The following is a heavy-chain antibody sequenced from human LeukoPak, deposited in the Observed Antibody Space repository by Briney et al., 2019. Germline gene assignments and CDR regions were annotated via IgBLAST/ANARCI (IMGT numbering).Heavy chain of an antibody. CDR1: GGSITSYY. CDR3: ARDRLATAGNYYYYGLDV. J-gene: IGHJ6*02. D-gene: IGHD6-13*01. Sequence: PSETLSLTCTVSGGSITSYYWNWIRQPPGKGLEWIGYIYYSVRTNYNPSLKSRVTMSVDTSKNQLSLKLSSVTTADTAVYYCARDRLATAGNYYYYGLDVWGQGTTVTVSS. V-gene: IGHV4-59*01. CDR2: IYYSVRT.